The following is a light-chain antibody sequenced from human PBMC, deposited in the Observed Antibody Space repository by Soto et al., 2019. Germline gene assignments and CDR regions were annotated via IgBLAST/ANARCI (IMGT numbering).Light chain of an antibody. J-gene: IGKJ2*02. CDR3: QQSAKWPST. V-gene: IGKV3-11*01. CDR2: DAY. Sequence: EVVLTQSPYTLSLSPGETATLSCRASQSVDRYVDWYQQKLGQAPRLLIYDAYTRATGVAARFTGSGSATDFSLTITSLEPEDFAVYYCQQSAKWPSTFGRGTKVE. CDR1: QSVDRY.